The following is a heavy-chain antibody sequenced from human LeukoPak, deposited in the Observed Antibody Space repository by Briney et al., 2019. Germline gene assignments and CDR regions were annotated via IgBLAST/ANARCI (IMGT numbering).Heavy chain of an antibody. V-gene: IGHV3-30*18. Sequence: GGSPRLSCAASGFTFSSYGMHWVRQAPGKGLEWVAVISYDGSNKYYADSVKGRFTISRDNSKNTLYLQMNSLRAEDTAVYYCAKGYDSSGYYYFDYWGQGTLVTVSS. CDR1: GFTFSSYG. J-gene: IGHJ4*02. CDR3: AKGYDSSGYYYFDY. D-gene: IGHD3-22*01. CDR2: ISYDGSNK.